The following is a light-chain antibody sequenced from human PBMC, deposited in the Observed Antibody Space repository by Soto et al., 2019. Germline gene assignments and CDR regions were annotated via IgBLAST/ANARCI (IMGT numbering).Light chain of an antibody. CDR2: EVS. V-gene: IGLV2-14*01. Sequence: QSALTQPASVSGSPGQAITISCTGTSNDVGAYNFVSWFQQHPGTAPKLIIFEVSNRPSGVSNRFSGSKSGNTASLTISGLQADDEGDYYCSSFTSSSTYVFGTGTKVTV. CDR1: SNDVGAYNF. CDR3: SSFTSSSTYV. J-gene: IGLJ1*01.